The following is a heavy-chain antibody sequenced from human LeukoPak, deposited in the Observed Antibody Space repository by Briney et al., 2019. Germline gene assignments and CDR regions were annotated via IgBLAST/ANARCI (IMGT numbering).Heavy chain of an antibody. V-gene: IGHV3-23*01. CDR1: GFTFSSYS. CDR2: IGGSGGVT. D-gene: IGHD6-19*01. Sequence: GGSLRLSCAASGFTFSSYSMSWVRQAPGKGLEWVSAIGGSGGVTYYADSVKGRFTISRDNSKNTLYLQMNSLRAEDTAVYYCAKPQTYSSGAFDWGQGTLVTVSS. CDR3: AKPQTYSSGAFD. J-gene: IGHJ4*02.